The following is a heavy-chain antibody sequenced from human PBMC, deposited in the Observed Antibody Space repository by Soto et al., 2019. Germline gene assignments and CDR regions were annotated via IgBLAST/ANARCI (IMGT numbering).Heavy chain of an antibody. CDR2: INAGSGNT. J-gene: IGHJ5*02. CDR1: GYTFTHYA. V-gene: IGHV1-3*01. D-gene: IGHD6-19*01. CDR3: ARGLAGDGA. Sequence: QVQLVQSGAEVKKPGASVKVSCTASGYTFTHYAIHWVRHAPGQRLEWMGFINAGSGNTKYSQTFQGRLTFTKDTSASTAYMDLSSLRSEDTAIYYCARGLAGDGAWGQGKLVTVSS.